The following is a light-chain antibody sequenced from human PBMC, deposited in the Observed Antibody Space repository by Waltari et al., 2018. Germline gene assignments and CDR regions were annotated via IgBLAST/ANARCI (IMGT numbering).Light chain of an antibody. V-gene: IGKV1-39*01. J-gene: IGKJ1*01. CDR3: LQTYKTPWT. CDR1: QSMSSY. Sequence: DIQMTQSPLSLSASVGDRVTITCRASQSMSSYFSWYQQKPGKAPKLLIYDVSSLHSGVPSRFSGSRSGTDFTLTISSLQPEDFATYYCLQTYKTPWTFGQGTKVDIK. CDR2: DVS.